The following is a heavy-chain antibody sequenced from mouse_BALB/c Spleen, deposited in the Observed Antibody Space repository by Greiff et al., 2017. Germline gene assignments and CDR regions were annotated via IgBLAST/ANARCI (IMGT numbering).Heavy chain of an antibody. V-gene: IGHV5-17*02. Sequence: EVQLVESGGGLVQPGGSRKLSCAASGFTFSSFGMHWVRQAPEKGLEWVAYISSGSSTIYYADTVKGRFTISRDNPKNTLFLQMTSLRSEDTAMYYCARREFDYWGQGTTLTVSS. CDR1: GFTFSSFG. J-gene: IGHJ2*01. CDR2: ISSGSSTI. CDR3: ARREFDY.